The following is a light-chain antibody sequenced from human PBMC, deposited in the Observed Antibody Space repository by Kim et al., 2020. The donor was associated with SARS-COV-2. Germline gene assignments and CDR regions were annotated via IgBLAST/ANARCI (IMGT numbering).Light chain of an antibody. CDR2: DAF. J-gene: IGKJ4*01. Sequence: ASTGDKVTINCRASQDISNSLAWYQQKPGKAPELLIYDAFTLQSGVSPRFSGSRSGTDFTLTISSLQSEDFATYYCQQHYIYPLTFGGGTKVDIK. CDR3: QQHYIYPLT. CDR1: QDISNS. V-gene: IGKV1-8*01.